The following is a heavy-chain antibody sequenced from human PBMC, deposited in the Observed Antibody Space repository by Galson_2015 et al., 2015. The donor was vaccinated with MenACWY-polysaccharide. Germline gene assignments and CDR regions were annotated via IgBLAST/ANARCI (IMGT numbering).Heavy chain of an antibody. D-gene: IGHD1-26*01. J-gene: IGHJ4*02. Sequence: PPGKGLEWLGRISHSGSTYYTPSLTSRVTISVDTSKNQFSLKLSSVTAADTAVYYCARVEKYSGSYYILHWGQGTLVTVSS. CDR2: ISHSGST. CDR3: ARVEKYSGSYYILH. V-gene: IGHV4-38-2*02.